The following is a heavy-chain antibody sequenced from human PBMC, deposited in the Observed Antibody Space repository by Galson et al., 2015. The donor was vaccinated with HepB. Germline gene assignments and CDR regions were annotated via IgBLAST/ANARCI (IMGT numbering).Heavy chain of an antibody. D-gene: IGHD6-13*01. J-gene: IGHJ6*02. CDR3: ARQQQLVLGRDYYYGMDV. CDR1: GFTFSSYP. V-gene: IGHV3-23*01. Sequence: SLRLSCAASGFTFSSYPMSWVRQAPGKGLEWVSIISGTGDKTYYADSVKGRFTISRDNSKNTLYLQMNSLRAEDTAVYYCARQQQLVLGRDYYYGMDVWGQGTTVTVSS. CDR2: ISGTGDKT.